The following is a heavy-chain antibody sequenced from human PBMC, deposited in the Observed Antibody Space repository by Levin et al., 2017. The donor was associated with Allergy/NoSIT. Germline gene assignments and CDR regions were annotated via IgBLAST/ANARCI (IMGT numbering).Heavy chain of an antibody. Sequence: GGSLRLSCAASGFTFSSYGMHWVRQAPGKGLEWVAVISYDGSNKYYADSVKGRFTISRDNSKNTLYLQMNSLRAEDTAVYYCAKDFFYTWFGDQTWGPDYWGQGTLVTVSS. J-gene: IGHJ4*02. V-gene: IGHV3-30*18. CDR3: AKDFFYTWFGDQTWGPDY. CDR2: ISYDGSNK. CDR1: GFTFSSYG. D-gene: IGHD3-10*01.